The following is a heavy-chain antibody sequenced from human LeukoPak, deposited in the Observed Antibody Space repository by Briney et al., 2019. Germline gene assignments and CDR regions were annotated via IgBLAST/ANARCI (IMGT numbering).Heavy chain of an antibody. CDR1: GGSISTSGYY. J-gene: IGHJ4*02. CDR2: IYYSGST. CDR3: ARLGIGVVPTAMLGDYYFDY. D-gene: IGHD2-2*01. Sequence: PSETLSLTCTVSGGSISTSGYYWGWIRQPPGKGLEWIGYIYYSGSTNYNPSLKSRVTISVDTSKNQFSLKLTSVTAADTAVYYCARLGIGVVPTAMLGDYYFDYWGQGTLVTVSS. V-gene: IGHV4-61*05.